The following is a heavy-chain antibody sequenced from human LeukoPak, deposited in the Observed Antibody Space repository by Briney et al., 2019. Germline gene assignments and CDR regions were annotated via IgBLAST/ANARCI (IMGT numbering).Heavy chain of an antibody. D-gene: IGHD3-10*01. CDR3: AKPGRGDYYGSGSYFDY. CDR2: IRYDGSNE. J-gene: IGHJ4*02. Sequence: GGSLRLSCAASGFTFSSFGMHWVRQAPGKGLEGVAFIRYDGSNEYYADSVTGRFTISRDDSKNTLYLQMNSLRTEDTAVYYCAKPGRGDYYGSGSYFDYWGQGTLVTVSS. V-gene: IGHV3-30*02. CDR1: GFTFSSFG.